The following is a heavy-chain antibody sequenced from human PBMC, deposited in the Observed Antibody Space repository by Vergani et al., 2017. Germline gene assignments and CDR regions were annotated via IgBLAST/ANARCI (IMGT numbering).Heavy chain of an antibody. Sequence: QVQLHESGPGLVKPPGTLSLTCAVSGDSISSNNCWTWIRQPPGKGLEWIGEICHTEDTKYSPSLKSRVTVSVDESRNLFSLRLNSVTAADTAVYYCATIGYRRGGYYFDYLGQGILVTVSS. J-gene: IGHJ4*02. D-gene: IGHD1-26*01. CDR3: ATIGYRRGGYYFDY. CDR1: GDSISSNNC. CDR2: ICHTEDT. V-gene: IGHV4-4*03.